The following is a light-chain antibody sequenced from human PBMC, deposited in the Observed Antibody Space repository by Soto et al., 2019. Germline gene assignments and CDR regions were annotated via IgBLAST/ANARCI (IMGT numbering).Light chain of an antibody. CDR1: SSDVGAYNY. CDR3: CSYAGSYTVV. CDR2: DVS. V-gene: IGLV2-11*01. J-gene: IGLJ2*01. Sequence: QSALTQPRSVSGSPGQSVTISCTGTSSDVGAYNYVSWYQQHPGKAPKLMIYDVSKRPSGVPDRFSGSKSGNTASLTISGLQAEGEADYYCCSYAGSYTVVFGGGTQLTVL.